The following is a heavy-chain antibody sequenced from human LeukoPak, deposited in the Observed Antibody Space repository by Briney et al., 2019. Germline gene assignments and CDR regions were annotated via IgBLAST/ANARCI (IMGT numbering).Heavy chain of an antibody. CDR3: ASGITGTNNWFDP. J-gene: IGHJ5*02. V-gene: IGHV3-66*02. D-gene: IGHD1-20*01. Sequence: GSLRLSYAASGFSVSSNYMSWVRQAPGKGLEWVSVIYSGGTTYYADSVKGRFTISRDNSKNTLYLQMNSLRAEDTALYYCASGITGTNNWFDPWGQGTLVTVSS. CDR2: IYSGGTT. CDR1: GFSVSSNY.